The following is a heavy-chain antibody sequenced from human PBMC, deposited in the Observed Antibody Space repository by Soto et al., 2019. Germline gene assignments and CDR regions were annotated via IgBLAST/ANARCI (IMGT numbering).Heavy chain of an antibody. V-gene: IGHV3-33*01. CDR3: ARVYCSSTSCYEWFIDY. D-gene: IGHD2-2*01. CDR1: GFTFSSYG. J-gene: IGHJ4*02. Sequence: GGSLRLSCAASGFTFSSYGMHWVRQAPGKGLEWVAVIWYDGSNKYYADSVKGRFTISRDNSKNTLYLQMNSLRAEDTAVYYCARVYCSSTSCYEWFIDYWGQGTLVTVSS. CDR2: IWYDGSNK.